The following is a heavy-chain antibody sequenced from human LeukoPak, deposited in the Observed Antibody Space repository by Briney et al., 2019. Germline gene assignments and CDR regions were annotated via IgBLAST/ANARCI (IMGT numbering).Heavy chain of an antibody. J-gene: IGHJ6*03. CDR2: ISAYNGNT. V-gene: IGHV1-18*01. CDR1: GYTFTSYG. D-gene: IGHD3-22*01. Sequence: GASVKVSCKASGYTFTSYGISWVRQAPGQGLEWMGWISAYNGNTNYAQKLQGRVTMTTDTSTSTAYMELRSLRSDDTAVYYCARAYYTHYYYYYMDVWGKGTTVTVSS. CDR3: ARAYYTHYYYYYMDV.